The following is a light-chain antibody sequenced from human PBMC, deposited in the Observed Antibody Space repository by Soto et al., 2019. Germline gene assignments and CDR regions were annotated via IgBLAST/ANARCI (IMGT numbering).Light chain of an antibody. CDR2: AAS. Sequence: GSHLAWYQQKPGEAPKLLIFAASTLQSGVPSRFSGSGSGTDFTLTISSLQAEDFATYYYQQLRTYPSTFGGGTKVDIK. V-gene: IGKV1-9*01. CDR3: QQLRTYPST. J-gene: IGKJ4*01. CDR1: GSH.